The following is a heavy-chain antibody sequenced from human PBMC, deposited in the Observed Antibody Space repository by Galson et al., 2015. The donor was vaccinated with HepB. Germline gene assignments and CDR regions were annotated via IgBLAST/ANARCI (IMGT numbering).Heavy chain of an antibody. J-gene: IGHJ6*02. Sequence: SLRLSCAASGFTFSSYWMSWVRQAPGKGLEWVANIKQDGSEKYYVDSVKGRFTISRDNAKNSLYLQMNSLRAEDTAVYYCARDGRGIVVVPAAIQYGMDVWGQGTTATVSS. CDR1: GFTFSSYW. CDR3: ARDGRGIVVVPAAIQYGMDV. V-gene: IGHV3-7*03. D-gene: IGHD2-2*01. CDR2: IKQDGSEK.